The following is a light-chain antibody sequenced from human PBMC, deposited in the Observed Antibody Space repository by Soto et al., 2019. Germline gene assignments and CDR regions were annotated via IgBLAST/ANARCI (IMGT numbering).Light chain of an antibody. J-gene: IGKJ5*01. Sequence: EIVLTQSPATLSLSPGERATLSCRASQSVNSYLAWYQQRPGQAPRLLIHDASSRATGIPARFSGSGSGTDFPLPISSLEPEDFAVYYCQQRTNWPSSTFGQGTRLEIK. V-gene: IGKV3-11*01. CDR2: DAS. CDR1: QSVNSY. CDR3: QQRTNWPSST.